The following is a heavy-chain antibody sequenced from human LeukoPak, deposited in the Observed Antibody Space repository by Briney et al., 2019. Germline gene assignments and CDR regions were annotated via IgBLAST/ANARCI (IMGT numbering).Heavy chain of an antibody. CDR1: GGSISSGLYS. D-gene: IGHD4-17*01. CDR2: IYHTGST. CDR3: ARGRGLGDYGPHY. J-gene: IGHJ4*02. V-gene: IGHV4-30-2*01. Sequence: PSETLSLTCDVSGGSISSGLYSWSWIRQPLGKGLEWIGYIYHTGSTYYNPSLKSRVTISVDTSKNQFSLRLSSVTAADTAVYYCARGRGLGDYGPHYWGQGTLVTVSS.